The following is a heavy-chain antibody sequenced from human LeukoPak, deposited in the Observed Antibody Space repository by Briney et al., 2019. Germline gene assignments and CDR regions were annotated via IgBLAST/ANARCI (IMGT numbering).Heavy chain of an antibody. Sequence: GGSLRLSCAASGFTFSSYSMNWVRQAPGKGLEWVSSISSSSSYIYYADSVKGRFTISRDNSKNSLYLQMNSLRTEDTALYYCARELLRRLDYWGQGTLVTVSS. CDR2: ISSSSSYI. CDR3: ARELLRRLDY. D-gene: IGHD1-26*01. CDR1: GFTFSSYS. J-gene: IGHJ4*02. V-gene: IGHV3-21*04.